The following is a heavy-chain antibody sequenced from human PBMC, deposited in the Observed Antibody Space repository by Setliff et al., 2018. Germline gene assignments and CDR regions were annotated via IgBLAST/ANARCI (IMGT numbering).Heavy chain of an antibody. CDR2: IRYDGSNK. CDR1: GFTFSSYG. V-gene: IGHV3-30*02. Sequence: GGSLRLSCAASGFTFSSYGMHWVRQAPGKGLEWVAFIRYDGSNKYYADSVKGRFTISRDNAKNSLYLQMNSLRAEDTAVYYCALDGPYYYYGMDVWGQGTTVTVSS. CDR3: ALDGPYYYYGMDV. J-gene: IGHJ6*02.